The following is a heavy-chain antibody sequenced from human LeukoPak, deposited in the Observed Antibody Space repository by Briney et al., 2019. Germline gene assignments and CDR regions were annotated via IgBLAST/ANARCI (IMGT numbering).Heavy chain of an antibody. Sequence: GGSLRLSCAASGFIVDDYAMYWVRQAPGKGLKWVSLISGDGGSTYYADSVKGRFTISRDNSKNSLFLQMNSLRTEDTALYYCAKDILSEQWHDAFDIWGQGTMVTVSS. V-gene: IGHV3-43*02. D-gene: IGHD6-19*01. CDR1: GFIVDDYA. CDR2: ISGDGGST. J-gene: IGHJ3*02. CDR3: AKDILSEQWHDAFDI.